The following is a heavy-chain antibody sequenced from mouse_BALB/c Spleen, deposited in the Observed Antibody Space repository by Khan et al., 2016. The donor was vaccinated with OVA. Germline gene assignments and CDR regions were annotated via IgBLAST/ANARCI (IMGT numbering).Heavy chain of an antibody. CDR2: IYPGSDST. CDR3: IRAGWDVFAY. V-gene: IGHV1-77*01. D-gene: IGHD4-1*01. CDR1: GYTFTDYV. J-gene: IGHJ3*01. Sequence: QVQLKQSGPELVKPGASVKMSCKASGYTFTDYVMNWVKQRNGQGLEWIGQIYPGSDSTYYNEKFKGKATLTADRSSSTAYMQLNNLTSEDSAVDFCIRAGWDVFAYWGQGTLVTVSA.